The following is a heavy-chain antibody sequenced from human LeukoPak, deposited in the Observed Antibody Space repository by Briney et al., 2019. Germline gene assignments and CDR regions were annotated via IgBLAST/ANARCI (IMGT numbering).Heavy chain of an antibody. CDR1: GFTFSSYG. D-gene: IGHD6-13*01. J-gene: IGHJ5*02. CDR3: AKGRGIIAAAGPRMDKNWFDP. V-gene: IGHV3-33*06. Sequence: GGSLRLSCAASGFTFSSYGMHWVRQAPGKGLEWVAVIWYDGSNKYYADSVKGRFTISRDNSKNTLYLQMNSPRAEDTAVYYCAKGRGIIAAAGPRMDKNWFDPWGQGTLVTVSS. CDR2: IWYDGSNK.